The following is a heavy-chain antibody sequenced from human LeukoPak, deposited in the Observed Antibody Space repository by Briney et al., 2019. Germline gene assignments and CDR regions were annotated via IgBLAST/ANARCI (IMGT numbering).Heavy chain of an antibody. V-gene: IGHV1-69*04. J-gene: IGHJ5*01. Sequence: ASVKVSCKASGGTFNSYAISWVRQAPGQGLEWMGRIIPILAISNFAQKFQGRVTITADKSTSTAYMELSSLKSEDTAVYFCARDPSGYNRGWYWFDSWGQGTLVTVSS. CDR3: ARDPSGYNRGWYWFDS. CDR2: IIPILAIS. CDR1: GGTFNSYA. D-gene: IGHD6-19*01.